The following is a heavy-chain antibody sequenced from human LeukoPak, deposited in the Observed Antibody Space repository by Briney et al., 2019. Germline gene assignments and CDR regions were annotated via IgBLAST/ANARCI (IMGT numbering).Heavy chain of an antibody. V-gene: IGHV4-59*01. CDR3: ARGRKYYYYYMDV. J-gene: IGHJ6*03. CDR2: IYYSGST. CDR1: GGSFSGYY. Sequence: TSETLSLTCAVYGGSFSGYYWSWIRQPPGKGLEWIGYIYYSGSTNYNPSLKSRVTISVDTSKNQFSLKLSSVTAADTAVYYCARGRKYYYYYMDVWGKGTTVTISS.